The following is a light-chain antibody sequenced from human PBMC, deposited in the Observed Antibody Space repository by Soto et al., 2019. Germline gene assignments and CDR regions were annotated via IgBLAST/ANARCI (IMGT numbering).Light chain of an antibody. J-gene: IGKJ1*01. V-gene: IGKV3-20*01. CDR3: QQYGSSPT. CDR2: GVS. Sequence: EIVLTQSPGTLSLSPGERATLSCRASQSVSSSSSLAWYQQKPGQAPRLLIYGVSSRATGIPDRFSGSWSGTDFTLTISRVEREDVAVYFCQQYGSSPTFGQGTKVEIK. CDR1: QSVSSSSS.